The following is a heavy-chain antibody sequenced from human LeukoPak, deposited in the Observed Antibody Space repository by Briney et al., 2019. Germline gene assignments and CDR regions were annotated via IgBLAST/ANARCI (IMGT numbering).Heavy chain of an antibody. V-gene: IGHV1-69*04. CDR1: GGTFSSYA. CDR2: LIPILGIA. CDR3: ARGIAAAGRNWFDP. J-gene: IGHJ5*02. Sequence: ASVKVSCKASGGTFSSYAISWVRQAPGQGLEWMGRLIPILGIANYAQKFQGRVTITADKSTSTAYMELSSLRSEDTAVYYCARGIAAAGRNWFDPWGQGTLVTVSS. D-gene: IGHD6-13*01.